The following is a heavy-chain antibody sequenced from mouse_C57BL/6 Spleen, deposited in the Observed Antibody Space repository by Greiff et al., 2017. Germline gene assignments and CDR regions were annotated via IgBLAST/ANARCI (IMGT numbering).Heavy chain of an antibody. CDR3: ARDPYDYDDYYAMDY. CDR1: GFTFSSYA. CDR2: ISDGGSYT. D-gene: IGHD2-4*01. Sequence: EVKVVASGGGLVKPGGSLKLSCAASGFTFSSYAMSWVRQTPEKRLGWVATISDGGSYTYYPDNVKGRFTISRDNAKNNLYLQMSQLKSEDTAMYYCARDPYDYDDYYAMDYWGQGTSVTVSS. V-gene: IGHV5-4*01. J-gene: IGHJ4*01.